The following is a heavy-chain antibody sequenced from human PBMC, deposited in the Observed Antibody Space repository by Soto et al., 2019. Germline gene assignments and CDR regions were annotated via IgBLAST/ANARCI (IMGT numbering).Heavy chain of an antibody. CDR1: GGSISSSSYY. CDR3: ARHPIYSTGWQIDY. J-gene: IGHJ4*02. Sequence: SETLSLTCTVSGGSISSSSYYWGWIRQPPGKGLEWITMINYSGTTYYNPSLQSRVTISVDTSKNQFSLELTSVTAADTAVYYCARHPIYSTGWQIDYWGQGNLVTVSS. CDR2: INYSGTT. V-gene: IGHV4-39*01. D-gene: IGHD6-19*01.